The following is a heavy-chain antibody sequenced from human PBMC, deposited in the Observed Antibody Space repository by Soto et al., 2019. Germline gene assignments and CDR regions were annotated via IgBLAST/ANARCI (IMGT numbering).Heavy chain of an antibody. Sequence: QLQLQESGSGLVKPSQTLSLTCAGSGGCISRGGYSLSWIRQPPGKGLEWIGYIYHRGSTYYNPSLQRLFTNSIDMSKNQCSVKLSSVTAAYSAVYYGARVRAPWVQGTLVTVSS. CDR3: ARVRAP. CDR1: GGCISRGGYS. J-gene: IGHJ5*02. CDR2: IYHRGST. V-gene: IGHV4-30-2*01.